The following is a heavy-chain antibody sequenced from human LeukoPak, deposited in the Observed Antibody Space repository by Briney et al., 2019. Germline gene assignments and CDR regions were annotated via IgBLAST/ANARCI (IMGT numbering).Heavy chain of an antibody. J-gene: IGHJ5*02. CDR1: GYTFTSYG. CDR2: INPNSGGT. V-gene: IGHV1-2*02. Sequence: ASVKGSCKASGYTFTSYGISSVRQAPGQGLEWMGWINPNSGGTNYAQKFQGRVTMTRDTSISTAYMELSRLRSDDTAVYYCARVPIAVAGTDWFDPWGQGTLVTVSS. D-gene: IGHD6-19*01. CDR3: ARVPIAVAGTDWFDP.